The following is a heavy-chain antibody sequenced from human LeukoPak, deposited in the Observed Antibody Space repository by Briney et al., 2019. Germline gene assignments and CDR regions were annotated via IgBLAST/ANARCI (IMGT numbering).Heavy chain of an antibody. V-gene: IGHV3-30-3*01. J-gene: IGHJ3*02. CDR1: GFTFSSYA. Sequence: GGSLRLSCAASGFTFSSYAMHWVRQAPGKGLEWVAVISYDGSNKYYADSVKGRFTISRDNSKNTLYLQMNSLRAEDTAVYYCAREPYSSVAFDIWGQGTMVTVSS. CDR3: AREPYSSVAFDI. D-gene: IGHD6-25*01. CDR2: ISYDGSNK.